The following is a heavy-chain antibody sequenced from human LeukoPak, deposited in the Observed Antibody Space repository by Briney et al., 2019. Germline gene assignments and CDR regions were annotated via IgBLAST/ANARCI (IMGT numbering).Heavy chain of an antibody. J-gene: IGHJ4*02. V-gene: IGHV3-21*01. CDR2: VSSSGAYI. CDR3: ARGVGNYRYYFDS. D-gene: IGHD3-22*01. Sequence: PGGSLTLSCAASGFTFSSYAMNWIRQAPGKGLEWVASVSSSGAYIYYADLMEGRFTISRDNAKNSLILQMNSLRAEDTAVYYCARGVGNYRYYFDSWGQGTLVIVSS. CDR1: GFTFSSYA.